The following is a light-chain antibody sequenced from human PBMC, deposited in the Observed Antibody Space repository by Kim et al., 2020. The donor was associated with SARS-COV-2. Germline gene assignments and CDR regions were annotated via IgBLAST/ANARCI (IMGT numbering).Light chain of an antibody. CDR1: QSVISNY. V-gene: IGKV3-20*01. CDR2: GAS. J-gene: IGKJ1*01. CDR3: QQYGSSPRT. Sequence: EIVLTQSPGTLSLSPGERATLSCRASQSVISNYLAWYQQKPDQTPRLLIYGASTRATGIPDTFSGSGSGTDFTLTISRLEPEDFAVYYCQQYGSSPRTFGQGTKVDIK.